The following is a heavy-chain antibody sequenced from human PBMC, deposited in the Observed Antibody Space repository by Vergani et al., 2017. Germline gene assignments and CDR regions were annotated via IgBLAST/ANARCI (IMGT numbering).Heavy chain of an antibody. D-gene: IGHD1-1*01. Sequence: QVQLQESGPGLVKPSETLSLTCTVSGGSISSYYWSWIRQPPGKGLEWIGYIYYSGSTNYNPSLKSRVTISVNTSKNQFSMKLSSVTTADRAVYYCARSLPYNPLLDWGQGTLVTVSS. CDR2: IYYSGST. CDR1: GGSISSYY. V-gene: IGHV4-59*01. CDR3: ARSLPYNPLLD. J-gene: IGHJ4*02.